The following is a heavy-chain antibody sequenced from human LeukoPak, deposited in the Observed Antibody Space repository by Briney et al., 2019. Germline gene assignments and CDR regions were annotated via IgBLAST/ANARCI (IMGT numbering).Heavy chain of an antibody. CDR3: ASPSPTPHHDSSGYYLNY. J-gene: IGHJ4*02. V-gene: IGHV1-69*13. D-gene: IGHD3-22*01. CDR1: GGTFSSYA. Sequence: SVKVSCKASGGTFSSYAISWVRQAPGQGLEWMGGIIPIFGTANYAQKFQGRVTITADESTSTAYMELSSLRSEDTAVYYCASPSPTPHHDSSGYYLNYWGQGTLVTVSS. CDR2: IIPIFGTA.